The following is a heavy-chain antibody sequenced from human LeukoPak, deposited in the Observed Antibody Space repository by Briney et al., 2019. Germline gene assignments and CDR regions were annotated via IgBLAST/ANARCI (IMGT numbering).Heavy chain of an antibody. J-gene: IGHJ6*03. CDR1: GFTFSSYA. CDR2: ISSNGGST. Sequence: GGSLRLSCAASGFTFSSYAMHWLRQAPGKGLEYVSAISSNGGSTYYANSVKGRFTISRDNSKNTLYLQMGSLRAEDMAVYYCARGSSSSEYYYYYMDVWGKGTTVTVSS. D-gene: IGHD6-6*01. CDR3: ARGSSSSEYYYYYMDV. V-gene: IGHV3-64*01.